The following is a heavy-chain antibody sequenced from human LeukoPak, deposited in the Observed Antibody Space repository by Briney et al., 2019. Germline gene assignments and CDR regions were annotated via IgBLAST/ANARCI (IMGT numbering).Heavy chain of an antibody. CDR3: ARKPPGDYYFDY. CDR2: MNPNTGNT. D-gene: IGHD3-16*01. Sequence: ASVKVSCKASGYTFNSYVNWVRQATGQGLEWMGWMNPNTGNTGYGERFQGRVTMTRDTSTSTVYMELSSLRSDDTAVYYCARKPPGDYYFDYWGQGTLVTVSS. V-gene: IGHV1-8*01. J-gene: IGHJ4*02. CDR1: GYTFNSY.